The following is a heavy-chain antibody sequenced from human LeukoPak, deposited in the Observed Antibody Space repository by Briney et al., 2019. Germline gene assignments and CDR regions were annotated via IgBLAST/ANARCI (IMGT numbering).Heavy chain of an antibody. V-gene: IGHV4-4*07. CDR2: IYTSGST. CDR3: ARDSRNSSGWYTGYYYYYGMDV. Sequence: SETLSLTCTASGGSISSYYWSWIRQPAGKGLEWIGRIYTSGSTNYNPSLKSRVTMSVDTSKNQFSLKLSSVTAADTAVYYCARDSRNSSGWYTGYYYYYGMDVWGQGTTVTVSS. CDR1: GGSISSYY. D-gene: IGHD6-19*01. J-gene: IGHJ6*02.